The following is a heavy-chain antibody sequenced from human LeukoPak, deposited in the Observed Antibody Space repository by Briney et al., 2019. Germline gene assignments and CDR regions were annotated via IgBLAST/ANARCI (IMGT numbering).Heavy chain of an antibody. Sequence: GGSLRLSCAASGITVSRYDMSWVRQAPGRGLGWISYISGTNGAVYLADSVKGRFTTSRDNARNSLFLEMNGLRDEDTAVYYCVRGHMDVWGKGTTVIVSS. CDR1: GITVSRYD. CDR3: VRGHMDV. V-gene: IGHV3-48*02. CDR2: ISGTNGAV. J-gene: IGHJ6*03.